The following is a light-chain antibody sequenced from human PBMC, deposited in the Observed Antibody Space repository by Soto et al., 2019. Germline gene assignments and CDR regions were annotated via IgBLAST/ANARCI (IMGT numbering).Light chain of an antibody. Sequence: DIQMTQSPSSLSSSVGDRVTITCRASQSISSWLAWYQQKPGKAPKLLIYDASSLESGVPSRFSGSGSGTEFTLTISSLQPDDFATYYCQQYNSLWTFGQGTTGDIK. CDR3: QQYNSLWT. V-gene: IGKV1-5*01. CDR1: QSISSW. J-gene: IGKJ1*01. CDR2: DAS.